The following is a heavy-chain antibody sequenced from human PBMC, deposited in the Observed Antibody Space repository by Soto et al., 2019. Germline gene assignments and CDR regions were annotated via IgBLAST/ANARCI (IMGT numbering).Heavy chain of an antibody. D-gene: IGHD3-3*01. CDR1: GFTFSTYW. CDR3: AKNMDFWSGYIQSRAVYVIDV. J-gene: IGHJ6*02. Sequence: EVQMVESGGDLVQPGGSLRLSCGASGFTFSTYWMTWVRQAPGKGLEWVANIKQDWSEKYEVESVKGRFTISRDNARNSLYLQMNSLRAEDTAEYYCAKNMDFWSGYIQSRAVYVIDVWGQGTTVIVSS. V-gene: IGHV3-7*01. CDR2: IKQDWSEK.